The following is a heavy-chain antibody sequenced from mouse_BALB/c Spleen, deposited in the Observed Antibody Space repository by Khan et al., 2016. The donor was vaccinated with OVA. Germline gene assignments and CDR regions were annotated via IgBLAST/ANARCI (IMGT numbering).Heavy chain of an antibody. J-gene: IGHJ4*01. V-gene: IGHV9-4*02. CDR3: ARGGAAYYRNDGGAMEY. D-gene: IGHD2-14*01. CDR1: GYTFTTAG. CDR2: INTHSGVP. Sequence: QIQLVQSGPELKKPGETVRISCKASGYTFTTAGIQWVQKMPGKGLKWIGWINTHSGVPKYAEDFKGRVAFSLEISVSTAYLQITNLTTEDTATYFCARGGAAYYRNDGGAMEYWGQGTSVTVSS.